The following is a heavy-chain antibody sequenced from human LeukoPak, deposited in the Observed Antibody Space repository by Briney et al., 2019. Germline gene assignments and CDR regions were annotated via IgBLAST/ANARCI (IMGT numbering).Heavy chain of an antibody. V-gene: IGHV4-30-2*01. D-gene: IGHD6-13*01. J-gene: IGHJ4*02. Sequence: SETLSLTCAVSGVSISSGGYSWSWIRQPPGKGLEWIGYIYHSGSTYYNPSLKSRVTISVDRSKNQFSLKLSSVTAEDTAVYYCAKGVSSPLYYFDYWGQGTLVTVSS. CDR3: AKGVSSPLYYFDY. CDR1: GVSISSGGYS. CDR2: IYHSGST.